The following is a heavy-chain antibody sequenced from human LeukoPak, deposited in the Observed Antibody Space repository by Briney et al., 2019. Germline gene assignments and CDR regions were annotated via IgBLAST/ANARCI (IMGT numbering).Heavy chain of an antibody. CDR3: AREFNDYGDYLDY. CDR2: ISSSSSYI. Sequence: PGGSLRLSCAASGFTFSSYSMNWVRQAPGKGLEWVSSISSSSSYIYYADSVKGRFTISRDNAKNSLYLQMNSLRAEDTAVYDCAREFNDYGDYLDYWGQATLVTVSS. CDR1: GFTFSSYS. V-gene: IGHV3-21*01. J-gene: IGHJ4*02. D-gene: IGHD4-17*01.